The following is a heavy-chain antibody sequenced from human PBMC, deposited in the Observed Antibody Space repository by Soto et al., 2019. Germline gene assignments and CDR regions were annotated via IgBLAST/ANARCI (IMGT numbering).Heavy chain of an antibody. J-gene: IGHJ3*02. V-gene: IGHV1-69*02. CDR3: ARAQWLVRAAFDI. Sequence: GASVKVSCKASGGTFSSYTISWVRQAPGQGLEWMGRIIPILGIANYAQKFQGRVTITADKSTSTAYMELRSLRSEDTAVYYCARAQWLVRAAFDIWGQGTMVTVS. D-gene: IGHD6-19*01. CDR1: GGTFSSYT. CDR2: IIPILGIA.